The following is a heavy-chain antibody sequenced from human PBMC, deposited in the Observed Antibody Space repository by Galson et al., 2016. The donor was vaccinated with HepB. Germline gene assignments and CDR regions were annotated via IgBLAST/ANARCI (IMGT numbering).Heavy chain of an antibody. V-gene: IGHV3-30*18. Sequence: SLRLSCAASGFTFRNNGMHWVRQAPGKGLEWVAVISYDGSNKYYADSVKGRFTISRDNSKNTLYLQMNSLRAEDTAVYYCAKDQMTTVIRYYYGMDVWGKGTTVTVSS. D-gene: IGHD4-17*01. CDR2: ISYDGSNK. CDR1: GFTFRNNG. CDR3: AKDQMTTVIRYYYGMDV. J-gene: IGHJ6*04.